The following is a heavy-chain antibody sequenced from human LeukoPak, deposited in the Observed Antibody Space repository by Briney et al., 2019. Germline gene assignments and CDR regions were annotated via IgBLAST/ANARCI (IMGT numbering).Heavy chain of an antibody. CDR1: GFTFSSYA. V-gene: IGHV3-23*01. D-gene: IGHD2-2*01. CDR3: ARVRAGYCTSTSCYTGMDV. J-gene: IGHJ6*02. CDR2: ISSSGHST. Sequence: GGSLRLSCAASGFTFSSYAMSWVRQVPGKGLEWVSTISSSGHSTYYTDSVKGRFTVSRDNSENTVFLQMNSLRAEDTAVYYCARVRAGYCTSTSCYTGMDVWGQGTTVTVSS.